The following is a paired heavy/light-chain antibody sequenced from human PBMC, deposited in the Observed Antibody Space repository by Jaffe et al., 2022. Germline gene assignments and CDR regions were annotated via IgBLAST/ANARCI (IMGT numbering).Heavy chain of an antibody. CDR1: GGTFSSYA. CDR2: IIPIFGTA. V-gene: IGHV1-69*01. Sequence: QVQLVQSGAEVKKPGSSVKVSCKASGGTFSSYAISWVRQAPGQGLEWMGGIIPIFGTANYAQKFQGRVTITADESTSTAYMELSSLRSEDTAVYYCARESGSSDRLYYYMDVWGKGTTVTVSS. D-gene: IGHD6-19*01. J-gene: IGHJ6*03. CDR3: ARESGSSDRLYYYMDV.
Light chain of an antibody. J-gene: IGKJ5*01. CDR2: AAS. CDR1: QGISSY. CDR3: QQLNSYLPT. V-gene: IGKV1-9*01. Sequence: DIQLTQSPSFLSASVGDRVTITCRASQGISSYLAWYQQKPGKAPKLLIYAASTLQSGVPSRFSGSGSGTEFTLTISSLQPEDFATYYCQQLNSYLPTFGQGTRLEIK.